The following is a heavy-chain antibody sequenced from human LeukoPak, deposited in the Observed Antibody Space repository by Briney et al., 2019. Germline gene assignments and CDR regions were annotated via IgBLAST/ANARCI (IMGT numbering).Heavy chain of an antibody. CDR3: ARDPGRGWSLDY. V-gene: IGHV1-2*02. J-gene: IGHJ4*02. CDR1: GYTFTAYY. CDR2: INPNSGGT. Sequence: GASVKVSCKASGYTFTAYYIHWVRQAPGQGLEWMGWINPNSGGTNYAQRFQGRVTMTRDTSITTAYMELSRLRSDDTAVYYCARDPGRGWSLDYWGQGTLVTVAS. D-gene: IGHD6-19*01.